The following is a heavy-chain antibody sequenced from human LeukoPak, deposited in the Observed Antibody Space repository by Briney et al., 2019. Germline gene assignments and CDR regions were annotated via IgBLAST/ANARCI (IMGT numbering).Heavy chain of an antibody. V-gene: IGHV4-38-2*02. J-gene: IGHJ4*02. CDR2: NYHSGST. CDR1: GYSISSGYY. CDR3: ARLSSGDGVPLDY. D-gene: IGHD6-19*01. Sequence: PSETLSLTCTVSGYSISSGYYWGWIRQPPGKGLEWIGSNYHSGSTYYNPSLKSRVTISVDTSKNQFSLKLSSVTAADTAVYYCARLSSGDGVPLDYWGQGTLVTVSS.